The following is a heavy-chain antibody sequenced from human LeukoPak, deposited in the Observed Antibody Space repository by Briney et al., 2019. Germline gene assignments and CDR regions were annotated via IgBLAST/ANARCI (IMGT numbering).Heavy chain of an antibody. CDR2: ISGSGGST. J-gene: IGHJ4*02. D-gene: IGHD3-22*01. Sequence: GGSLRLSCAASGFTFSSYAMSWVRQAPGKGLEWVSAISGSGGSTYYADSVKGRFTISRDNSKNTLYLQMNSLRAEDTAVYYCAKDGGYYYDSSGYYPFDYWGQGTLVTISS. CDR3: AKDGGYYYDSSGYYPFDY. V-gene: IGHV3-23*01. CDR1: GFTFSSYA.